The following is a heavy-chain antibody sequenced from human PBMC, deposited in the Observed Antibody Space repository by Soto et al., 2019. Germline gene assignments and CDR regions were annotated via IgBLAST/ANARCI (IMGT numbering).Heavy chain of an antibody. CDR1: GFTFSDYY. D-gene: IGHD5-12*01. Sequence: GGSLSLSGAASGFTFSDYYMSWIRRAPGKGREWVSYISSGGSPIHNADSGKGRFTISRDNAKNSLYLQMNSLRAEDTAVYYCARDYSGYDLLDAFDIWGQGTMVTVSS. J-gene: IGHJ3*02. CDR3: ARDYSGYDLLDAFDI. V-gene: IGHV3-11*01. CDR2: ISSGGSPI.